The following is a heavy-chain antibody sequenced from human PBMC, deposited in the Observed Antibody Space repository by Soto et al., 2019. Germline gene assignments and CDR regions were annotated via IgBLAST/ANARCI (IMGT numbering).Heavy chain of an antibody. CDR1: GLTFRDYY. CDR2: ISSSSSYT. Sequence: LRLSCAASGLTFRDYYMSWIRQAPGKGLEWVSYISSSSSYTNYADSVKGRFTISRDNAKNSLYLQMNSLRAEDTAVYYCARTPDCTNGVCSAGFDYWGQGTLVTVSS. CDR3: ARTPDCTNGVCSAGFDY. V-gene: IGHV3-11*06. D-gene: IGHD2-8*01. J-gene: IGHJ4*02.